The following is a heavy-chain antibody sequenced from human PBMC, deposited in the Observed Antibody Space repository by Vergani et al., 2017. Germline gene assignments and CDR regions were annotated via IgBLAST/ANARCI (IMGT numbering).Heavy chain of an antibody. CDR2: IYTSGCA. CDR3: ARSSMGTTVFDY. CDR1: SDLTSGGRYY. V-gene: IGHV4-61*02. Sequence: QVQLQESGPGLVKPSQTLSLTCTVSSDLTSGGRYYWSWIRQPAGKGLAWIGRIYTSGCANYNPSLKRRVTISVNTSKNQFSLNLSSVTAADTAVYYCARSSMGTTVFDYWGQGILVTVSS. D-gene: IGHD1-26*01. J-gene: IGHJ4*02.